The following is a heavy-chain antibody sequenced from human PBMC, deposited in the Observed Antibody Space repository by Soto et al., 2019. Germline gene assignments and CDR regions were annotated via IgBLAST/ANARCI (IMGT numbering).Heavy chain of an antibody. D-gene: IGHD5-18*01. CDR2: INPSSGST. Sequence: QVQLVQSGTEVKKPGASVKVSCKASGYSFTTYYIHWVRQAPGRGLEWVGIINPSSGSTSYAQELKGRVSMTTDTSTNTVYMDLSSLTSEDTAVYYCARDRLPPRLVGMDVWGQGTTVTVSS. CDR3: ARDRLPPRLVGMDV. CDR1: GYSFTTYY. V-gene: IGHV1-46*04. J-gene: IGHJ6*02.